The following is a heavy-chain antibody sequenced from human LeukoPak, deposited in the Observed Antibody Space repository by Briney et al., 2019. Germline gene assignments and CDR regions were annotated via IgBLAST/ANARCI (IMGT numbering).Heavy chain of an antibody. CDR2: IYYSGST. CDR3: ARLGLFDY. Sequence: PSETLSLTCTVSGGSISSSSYYWGWIRQPPGKGLEWIGSIYYSGSTYYNPSLKSRVTISVDTSKNQFSLKLSSVTAADTAVYYCARLGLFDYWGQGTLVTVYS. J-gene: IGHJ4*02. CDR1: GGSISSSSYY. D-gene: IGHD3-16*01. V-gene: IGHV4-39*01.